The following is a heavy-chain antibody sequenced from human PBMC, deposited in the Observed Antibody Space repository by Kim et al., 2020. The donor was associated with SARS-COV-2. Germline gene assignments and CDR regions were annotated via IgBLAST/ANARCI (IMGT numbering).Heavy chain of an antibody. V-gene: IGHV4-39*01. CDR1: GGSISSSSYY. Sequence: SETLSLTCTVSGGSISSSSYYCGWIRQPPGKGLEWIGSMYYSGSTNYNPSLKSRVTISVDTSKNQFSLKLRSVTAADTAVYYCARQGVRGSSGYLGAFA. CDR3: ARQGVRGSSGYLGAFA. J-gene: IGHJ3*02. D-gene: IGHD6-13*01. CDR2: MYYSGST.